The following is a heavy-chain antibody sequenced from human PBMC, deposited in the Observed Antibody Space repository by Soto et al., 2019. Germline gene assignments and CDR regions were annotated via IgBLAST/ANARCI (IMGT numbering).Heavy chain of an antibody. J-gene: IGHJ6*02. V-gene: IGHV4-39*01. CDR2: IYYSGST. CDR1: GGSISSSSYY. CDR3: ARQPHTHCSGGSCYDDGHYGMDV. Sequence: PLETLSLTCTVSGGSISSSSYYWGWIRQPPGKGLEWIGSIYYSGSTYYNPSLKSRVTISVDTSKNQFSLKLSSVTAADTAVYYCARQPHTHCSGGSCYDDGHYGMDVWGQGTTVTVSS. D-gene: IGHD2-15*01.